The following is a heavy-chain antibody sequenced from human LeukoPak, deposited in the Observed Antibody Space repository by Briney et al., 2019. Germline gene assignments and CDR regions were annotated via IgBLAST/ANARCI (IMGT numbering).Heavy chain of an antibody. V-gene: IGHV4-59*08. CDR1: GGSISSYY. CDR3: ARGRTVPMNWFDP. J-gene: IGHJ5*02. Sequence: RPSETLSLTCTVSGGSISSYYWSWIRQPPGKGLEWIGYIYYSGSTNYNPSLKSRVTISVDTSKNQFSLKLSSVTAADTAVYYCARGRTVPMNWFDPWGQGTLVTVSS. CDR2: IYYSGST. D-gene: IGHD4-17*01.